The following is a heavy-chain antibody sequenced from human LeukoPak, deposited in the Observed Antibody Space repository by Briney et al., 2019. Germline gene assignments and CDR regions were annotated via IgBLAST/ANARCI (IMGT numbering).Heavy chain of an antibody. D-gene: IGHD5-24*01. V-gene: IGHV1-2*02. CDR3: ARDVVGASPGVIDLATIDY. CDR2: MNPNTGDT. CDR1: GYTFTGQF. J-gene: IGHJ4*02. Sequence: ASVKVSCKASGYTFTGQFMHWVRQAPGQGLEWMGWMNPNTGDTNYAQSFQGRLAMTRDTTITTAYMELSRLTSDDTAVYYCARDVVGASPGVIDLATIDYWGQGTQVTVSS.